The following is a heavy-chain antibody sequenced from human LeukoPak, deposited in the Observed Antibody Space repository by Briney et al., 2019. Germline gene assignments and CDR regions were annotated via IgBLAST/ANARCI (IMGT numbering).Heavy chain of an antibody. Sequence: KPGVSLRLSCAASGFSLSIYNMNWVRQAPGKGLEWVSFLGSSIRYVKYADSVKGRFTISRDDAKNSLYLQMNSLRVEDTAVYYCARDPRIATAGYYFDSWGQGVLVTVSS. CDR1: GFSLSIYN. V-gene: IGHV3-21*01. D-gene: IGHD6-13*01. CDR2: LGSSIRYV. CDR3: ARDPRIATAGYYFDS. J-gene: IGHJ4*02.